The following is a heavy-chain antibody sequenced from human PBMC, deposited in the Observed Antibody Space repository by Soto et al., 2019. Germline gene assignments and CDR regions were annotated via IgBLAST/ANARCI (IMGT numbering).Heavy chain of an antibody. D-gene: IGHD3-10*01. CDR2: IFYNGKT. CDR3: ARVYGDPYQAFFDS. J-gene: IGHJ4*02. V-gene: IGHV4-61*08. Sequence: QVHLQESGPGLVKPSEILSLTCSVSSGHVSLGEYYWSWIRQPPGKGLEWLRYIFYNGKTKYHPSVYSRVTISSDTAKDQFSLTLRSVTASDPAVYYCARVYGDPYQAFFDSWGQGILVTVAS. CDR1: SGHVSLGEYY.